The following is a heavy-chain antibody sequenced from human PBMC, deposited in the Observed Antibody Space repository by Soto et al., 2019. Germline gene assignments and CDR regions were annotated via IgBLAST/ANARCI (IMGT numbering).Heavy chain of an antibody. CDR2: IYNGGGT. J-gene: IGHJ4*02. Sequence: GGSLRLSSAASGFTVSGNYMSWVRQAPGKGLEWVSVIYNGGGTYYADSVKGRFTISRDNSKNTLYLQMNSLRAEDTAVYYCASTRGSSYDYWGQGTLVTVSS. V-gene: IGHV3-53*01. CDR3: ASTRGSSYDY. D-gene: IGHD6-6*01. CDR1: GFTVSGNY.